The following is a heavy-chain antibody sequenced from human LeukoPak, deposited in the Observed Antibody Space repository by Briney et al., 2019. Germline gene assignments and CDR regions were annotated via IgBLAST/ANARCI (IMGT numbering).Heavy chain of an antibody. CDR2: IDNDGTHA. CDR3: TRGGFDHNMDV. V-gene: IGHV3-74*01. CDR1: GFSLSRYW. Sequence: GGSLRLSCAASGFSLSRYWMHWVRQSPGTGPVWVSYIDNDGTHATYADSARGRFTVSRDNAKNMLYLQMNGLRAEDTAVYYCTRGGFDHNMDVWGKGTTVTVSS. J-gene: IGHJ6*03. D-gene: IGHD3-9*01.